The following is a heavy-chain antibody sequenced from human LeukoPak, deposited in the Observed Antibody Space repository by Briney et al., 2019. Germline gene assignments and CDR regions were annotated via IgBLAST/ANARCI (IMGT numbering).Heavy chain of an antibody. CDR2: INSITGGT. CDR3: ARGHYTNYYMDV. CDR1: GYTFTGYY. V-gene: IGHV1-2*02. D-gene: IGHD2-2*02. Sequence: ASVKVPCKASGYTFTGYYMHWVRRAPGQGLEWMGWINSITGGTNYPQKFQGRITMTRDTSISTAYMELSRLSSDDTAVYYCARGHYTNYYMDVWGKGTTVTVSS. J-gene: IGHJ6*03.